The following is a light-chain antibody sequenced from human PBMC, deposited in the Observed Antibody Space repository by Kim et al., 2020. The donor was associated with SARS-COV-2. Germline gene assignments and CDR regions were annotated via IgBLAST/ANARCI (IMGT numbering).Light chain of an antibody. V-gene: IGKV1-33*01. J-gene: IGKJ3*01. Sequence: ASSAEGVTITCQTSQDIRNFLDWNQQQPGKAPKLLIYDASNLETGVPARSSGSGAVTDFTLTISSLQPEDIATYDCQQYDNLFTFGPGTKVDIK. CDR3: QQYDNLFT. CDR2: DAS. CDR1: QDIRNF.